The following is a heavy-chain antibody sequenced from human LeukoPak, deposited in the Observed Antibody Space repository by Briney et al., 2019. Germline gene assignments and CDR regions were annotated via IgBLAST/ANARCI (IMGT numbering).Heavy chain of an antibody. CDR1: GFTFDDYA. D-gene: IGHD3-3*01. J-gene: IGHJ4*02. Sequence: GRSLRLSCAASGFTFDDYAMHWVRQAPGKGLEWVSGISWNSNIIGYADSVKGRFTISRDNAKNSLYLQMNSLRAEDMAFYYCAKGNNYDFWSGYYTXWGQGTLVTVSS. CDR3: AKGNNYDFWSGYYTX. V-gene: IGHV3-9*03. CDR2: ISWNSNII.